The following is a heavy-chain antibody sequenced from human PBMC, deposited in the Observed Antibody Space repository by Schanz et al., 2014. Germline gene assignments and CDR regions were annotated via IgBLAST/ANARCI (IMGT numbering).Heavy chain of an antibody. J-gene: IGHJ4*02. CDR1: GFTFSKYW. CDR3: ARDNYYGSGSYAY. V-gene: IGHV3-7*04. D-gene: IGHD3-10*01. CDR2: IKQDGSEK. Sequence: EVQLVESGGGLVQPGGSLRLSCGGSGFTFSKYWMSWVRQAPGKGLEWVANIKQDGSEKYYVDAVKGRFTISRDNAKNSMYLHMKSLRGEDTAVYYCARDNYYGSGSYAYWGQGALVTVSS.